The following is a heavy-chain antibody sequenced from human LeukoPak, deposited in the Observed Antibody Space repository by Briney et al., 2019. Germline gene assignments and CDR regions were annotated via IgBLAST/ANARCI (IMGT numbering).Heavy chain of an antibody. CDR1: GFTFSSYA. CDR3: AKAEFYDFWSGYYSDY. CDR2: ISGSGGST. V-gene: IGHV3-23*01. D-gene: IGHD3-3*01. J-gene: IGHJ4*02. Sequence: TGGSLRLSCAASGFTFSSYAMSWVREAPGKGLEWVLAISGSGGSTYYADSVKGRFTISRDNSKNTLYLQMNSLRAEDTAVYYCAKAEFYDFWSGYYSDYWGQGTLVTVSS.